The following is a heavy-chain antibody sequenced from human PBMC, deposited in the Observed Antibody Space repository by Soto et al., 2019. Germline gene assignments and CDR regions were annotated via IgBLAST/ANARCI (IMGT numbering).Heavy chain of an antibody. D-gene: IGHD3-16*01. J-gene: IGHJ4*02. CDR2: INPNSGGT. CDR1: GYAFTGYY. V-gene: IGHV1-2*02. CDR3: APTWGAPDPLDY. Sequence: ASVKVSCKASGYAFTGYYMHWVRQAPGQGLEWMGWINPNSGGTNYAQKFQGRVTMTRDTSISTAYMELSRLRSDDTAVYYCAPTWGAPDPLDYWGQGTLVTVSS.